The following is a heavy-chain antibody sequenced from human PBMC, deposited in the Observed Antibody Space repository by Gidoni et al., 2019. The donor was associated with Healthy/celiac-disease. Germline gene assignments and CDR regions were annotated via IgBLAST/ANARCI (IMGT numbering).Heavy chain of an antibody. Sequence: QLQLQESGPGLVKPSETLSLTCTVSGGSISSSSYYWGWIRQPPGKGLECIGNIYYTGSTYYNPSLKSRVTISIDTSQNQFSLKLSSVTAADTAVYYCARHARRFLVHADAFDIWGQGTMVTVSS. J-gene: IGHJ3*02. D-gene: IGHD3-3*01. V-gene: IGHV4-39*01. CDR1: GGSISSSSYY. CDR3: ARHARRFLVHADAFDI. CDR2: IYYTGST.